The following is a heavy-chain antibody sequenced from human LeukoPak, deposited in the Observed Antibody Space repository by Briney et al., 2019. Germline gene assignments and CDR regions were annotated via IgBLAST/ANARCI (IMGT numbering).Heavy chain of an antibody. CDR3: AREVGLRDGYNS. J-gene: IGHJ4*02. D-gene: IGHD5-24*01. CDR1: GFTFSSYS. Sequence: GGSLRLSCAASGFTFSSYSMNWVRQAPGKGLEWVSYISSSSSTIYYADSVKGRFTISRDNAKNSLYLQMNSLRAEDTAVYYCAREVGLRDGYNSWGQGNLVTVS. CDR2: ISSSSSTI. V-gene: IGHV3-48*01.